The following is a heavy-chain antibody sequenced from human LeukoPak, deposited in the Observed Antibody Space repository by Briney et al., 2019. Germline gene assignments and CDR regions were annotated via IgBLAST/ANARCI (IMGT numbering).Heavy chain of an antibody. CDR3: ARGLSGNWFDP. V-gene: IGHV5-51*01. J-gene: IGHJ5*02. CDR2: IYPDDSET. D-gene: IGHD1-1*01. CDR1: GYSFTNYW. Sequence: GESLKICCKGSGYSFTNYWIGWVRQMPGKGLEWMGIIYPDDSETRYSPSFQGQVTISADKSISTAYLQWSSLKASDTAMYYCARGLSGNWFDPWGQGTLVTVSS.